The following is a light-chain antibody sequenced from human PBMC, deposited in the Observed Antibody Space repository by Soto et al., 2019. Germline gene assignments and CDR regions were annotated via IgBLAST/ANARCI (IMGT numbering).Light chain of an antibody. J-gene: IGLJ3*02. CDR3: SSYTRSTTLKV. CDR2: DVN. Sequence: QSALTQPASVSGSPGQSITISCTGTSSDVGGCNYVSWYQQHPGKAPKLMIYDVNNRPSGVSNRFSGSKSGDTASLTISGLQAEDEADYYCSSYTRSTTLKVFGGGTKLTVL. CDR1: SSDVGGCNY. V-gene: IGLV2-14*01.